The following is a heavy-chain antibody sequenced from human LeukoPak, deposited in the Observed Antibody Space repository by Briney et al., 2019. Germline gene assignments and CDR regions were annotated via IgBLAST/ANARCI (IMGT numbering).Heavy chain of an antibody. Sequence: GGSLRLSCAASKFTFSTSALSWVRQAPGKGLQWVSAISGSGANTYYVDSVKGRFTISRDNSKNTLYLEMSSLRSDDTAVYYCAKESQTYYDIMTGYPNYYFDYWGQGTLVTVSS. CDR2: ISGSGANT. J-gene: IGHJ4*02. D-gene: IGHD3-9*01. CDR1: KFTFSTSA. CDR3: AKESQTYYDIMTGYPNYYFDY. V-gene: IGHV3-23*01.